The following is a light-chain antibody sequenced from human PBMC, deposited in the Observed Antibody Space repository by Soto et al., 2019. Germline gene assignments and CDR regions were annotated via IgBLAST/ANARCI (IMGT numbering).Light chain of an antibody. CDR3: QQSYRTPIT. CDR1: QSISTY. Sequence: DLQPAQSPSPPSASVGNRVALPCLASQSISTYLNWYQQKPGKAPKVLIYAASNLQSGVPPRFSGSGSGTDFTLTISSLQPEDVATYFCQQSYRTPITFGQGARLEIK. J-gene: IGKJ5*01. V-gene: IGKV1-39*01. CDR2: AAS.